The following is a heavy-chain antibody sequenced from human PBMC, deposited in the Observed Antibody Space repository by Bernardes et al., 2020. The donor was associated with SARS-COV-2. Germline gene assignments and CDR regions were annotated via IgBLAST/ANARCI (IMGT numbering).Heavy chain of an antibody. CDR2: ISPNSRCT. Sequence: QIPCHASVYTFAAYYMRCLRQAPIRELEWMGWISPNSRCTNYAQKFQGWVTMTMDTSISTAYMELRRLRSDDTAVYYCARALMVRGVIILETAYYYYYGMEVWGQGTTVTVSS. D-gene: IGHD3-10*01. CDR1: VYTFAAYY. CDR3: ARALMVRGVIILETAYYYYYGMEV. V-gene: IGHV1-2*04. J-gene: IGHJ6*02.